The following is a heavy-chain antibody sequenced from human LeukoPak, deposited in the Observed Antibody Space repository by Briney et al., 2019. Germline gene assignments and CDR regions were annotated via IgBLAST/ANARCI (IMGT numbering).Heavy chain of an antibody. V-gene: IGHV4-59*08. Sequence: PSETLSLTCAVSADSFSSHYWTWIRQPPGKGPEWIGYISYIGSTNYNPSLKSRVTISIDTSKNQFSLKLSSVTAADTAVYYCARHRSPSSLSYFDIWGQGTLVIVSS. D-gene: IGHD6-19*01. J-gene: IGHJ4*02. CDR3: ARHRSPSSLSYFDI. CDR1: ADSFSSHY. CDR2: ISYIGST.